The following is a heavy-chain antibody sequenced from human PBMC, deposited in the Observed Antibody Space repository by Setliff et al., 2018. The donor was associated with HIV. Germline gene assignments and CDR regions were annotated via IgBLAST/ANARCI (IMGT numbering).Heavy chain of an antibody. CDR3: ARAREMATINYYYNYLDV. D-gene: IGHD5-12*01. V-gene: IGHV1-69*13. CDR1: GGSFKTYA. J-gene: IGHJ6*03. CDR2: IIPIFGTA. Sequence: GASVKVSCKASGGSFKTYAINWVRQAPGQGLEWMGGIIPIFGTATYAQKFQGRVTITADESTNTAYMELRSLRSDDTAVYYCARAREMATINYYYNYLDVWGKGITVTVSS.